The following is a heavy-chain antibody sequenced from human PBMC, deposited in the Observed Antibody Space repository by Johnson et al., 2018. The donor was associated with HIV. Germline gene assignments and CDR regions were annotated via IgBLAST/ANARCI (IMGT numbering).Heavy chain of an antibody. CDR2: ISWNSGSI. CDR1: GFTFDDYA. D-gene: IGHD4-23*01. Sequence: QLVESGGGLVQPGRSLRLSCAASGFTFDDYAMHWVRQAPGKGLEWVSGISWNSGSIGYADSVKGRFTISRDNAKNSLYLQINSLRAEDTALYYCAKSGPRGGNPDDAFDIWGQGTMVTVSS. V-gene: IGHV3-9*01. J-gene: IGHJ3*02. CDR3: AKSGPRGGNPDDAFDI.